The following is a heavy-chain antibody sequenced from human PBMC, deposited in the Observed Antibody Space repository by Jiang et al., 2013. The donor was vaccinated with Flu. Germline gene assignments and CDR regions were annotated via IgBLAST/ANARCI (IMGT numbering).Heavy chain of an antibody. D-gene: IGHD3-22*01. Sequence: SLKISCKGSGYSFTSYWIGWVRQMPGKGLEWMGIIYPGDSDTRYSPSFQGQVTISADKSISTAYLQWSSLKASDTAMYYCARLRSDYYDSSGYYYFWYFDLWGRGTLVTVSS. CDR3: ARLRSDYYDSSGYYYFWYFDL. V-gene: IGHV5-51*01. J-gene: IGHJ2*01. CDR2: IYPGDSDT. CDR1: GYSFTSYW.